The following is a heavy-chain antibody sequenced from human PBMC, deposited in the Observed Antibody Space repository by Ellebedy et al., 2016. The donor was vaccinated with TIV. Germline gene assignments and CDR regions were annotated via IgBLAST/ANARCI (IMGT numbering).Heavy chain of an antibody. CDR3: TRTTDVRGAGDWFDA. CDR1: GFTFSNYW. Sequence: GESLKISCAASGFTFSNYWMHWVRQAPGKGLVWISRINNDGSTTTYVESLEGRFTISRDNAKNTLYLQMRSLRAEDTAVYYCTRTTDVRGAGDWFDAWGQGALVTVSS. CDR2: INNDGSTT. J-gene: IGHJ5*02. D-gene: IGHD1-1*01. V-gene: IGHV3-74*03.